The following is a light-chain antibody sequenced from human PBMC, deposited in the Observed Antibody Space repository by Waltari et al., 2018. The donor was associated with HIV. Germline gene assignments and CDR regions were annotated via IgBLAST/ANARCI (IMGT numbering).Light chain of an antibody. CDR2: TNN. CDR1: SSNIGGTP. J-gene: IGLJ2*01. CDR3: AAWDDSLNGVV. Sequence: QSVLTQPPSASGTTGQRVTISCSGRSSNIGGTPVHRFQQRPGTAPKLLIYTNNQRPSGVPDRFSGSKSGTSASLAISGLQSEDEADYYCAAWDDSLNGVVFGGGTKLTVL. V-gene: IGLV1-44*01.